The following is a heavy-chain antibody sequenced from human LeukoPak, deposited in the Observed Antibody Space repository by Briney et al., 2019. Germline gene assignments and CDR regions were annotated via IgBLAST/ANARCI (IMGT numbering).Heavy chain of an antibody. J-gene: IGHJ4*02. CDR1: GFTVSSHF. D-gene: IGHD3-3*01. CDR2: LYDDGTT. V-gene: IGHV3-53*01. Sequence: AGGSLRLSCAASGFTVSSHFMSWVRQAPGKGLEWVSVLYDDGTTKYPDSVKGRFTISRDNSKNTLYLQMDSLRTEDTAVYYCTRELLYLYYEYWGQGTLVTVSS. CDR3: TRELLYLYYEY.